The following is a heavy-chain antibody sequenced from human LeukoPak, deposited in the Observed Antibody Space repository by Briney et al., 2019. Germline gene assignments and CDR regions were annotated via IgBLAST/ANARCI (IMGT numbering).Heavy chain of an antibody. V-gene: IGHV2-5*01. J-gene: IGHJ4*02. CDR3: AHLYYDFWSGYGENGFDY. D-gene: IGHD3-3*01. CDR1: GFSLSTSGVG. Sequence: SGPTLLQPTQTLTLTCTFSGFSLSTSGVGVGWIRQPPGKALEWLALIYWHDDKRYSPSLKSRLTITKDTSKNQVVLTMTNMDPVDTATYYCAHLYYDFWSGYGENGFDYWGQGTLVTVCS. CDR2: IYWHDDK.